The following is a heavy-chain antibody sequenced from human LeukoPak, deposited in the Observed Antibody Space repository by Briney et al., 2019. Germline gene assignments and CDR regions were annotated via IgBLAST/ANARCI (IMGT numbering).Heavy chain of an antibody. CDR3: ARIYCSSTNCYFFDY. D-gene: IGHD2-2*01. CDR1: GYTFTTYG. J-gene: IGHJ4*02. V-gene: IGHV1-2*02. CDR2: INPNRGGT. Sequence: ASVKVSCKASGYTFTTYGISWVRQAPGQGLEWMGWINPNRGGTNYAQKFQGRVTMTRDTSISTAYMELSRLRSDDTAVYYCARIYCSSTNCYFFDYWGQGTLVTVSS.